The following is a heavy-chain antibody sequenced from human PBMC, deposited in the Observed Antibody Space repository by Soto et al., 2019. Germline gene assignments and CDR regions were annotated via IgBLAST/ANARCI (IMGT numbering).Heavy chain of an antibody. Sequence: HPGGSLRLSCAASGFTFSSYAMSWVRQAPGKGLEWVSAISGSGGSTYYADSVKGRFTISRDNSKNTLYLQMNSLRAEDTAVYYCAKDPRYYGSGSYWERPYYYYLDVWGKGTTVTVSS. V-gene: IGHV3-23*01. CDR2: ISGSGGST. J-gene: IGHJ6*03. D-gene: IGHD3-10*01. CDR3: AKDPRYYGSGSYWERPYYYYLDV. CDR1: GFTFSSYA.